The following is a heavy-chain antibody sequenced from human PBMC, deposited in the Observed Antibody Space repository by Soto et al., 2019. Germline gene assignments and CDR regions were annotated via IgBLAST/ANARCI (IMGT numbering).Heavy chain of an antibody. CDR2: INISGAT. Sequence: SETLSLTCSVSGGSIRSYDWHWIRQSAGKGPEWIGRINISGATNYNPSLKSRVTMLLDRSKNQFSLILNSVTAADMAVYFCASLYSNSWPFDFWGQGTLVTVSS. CDR3: ASLYSNSWPFDF. CDR1: GGSIRSYD. J-gene: IGHJ3*01. D-gene: IGHD5-12*01. V-gene: IGHV4-4*07.